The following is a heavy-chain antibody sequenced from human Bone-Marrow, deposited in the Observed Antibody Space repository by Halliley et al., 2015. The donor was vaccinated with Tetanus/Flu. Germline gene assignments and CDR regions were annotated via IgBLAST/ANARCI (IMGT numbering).Heavy chain of an antibody. Sequence: ATIKQDESEIYYVDSVRGRFTVSRDNARNSLDLQMSSLTVEDTAVYYCARGGGPGIYLVPFAPWGQGTLVTVSS. CDR3: ARGGGPGIYLVPFAP. V-gene: IGHV3-7*03. J-gene: IGHJ5*02. D-gene: IGHD5-12*01. CDR2: IKQDESEI.